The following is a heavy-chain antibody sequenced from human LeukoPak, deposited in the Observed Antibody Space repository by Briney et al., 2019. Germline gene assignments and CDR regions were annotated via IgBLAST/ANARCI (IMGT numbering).Heavy chain of an antibody. J-gene: IGHJ4*02. V-gene: IGHV3-7*01. D-gene: IGHD3-3*01. Sequence: GGSLRLSCADSGFTFSSYWMSWVRQAPGKGLEWVANIKQDGSEKYYVDSVRGRFTISRDNAKNSLYLQMNSLRAEDTAVYYCARDTEWLSRWGQGTLVTVSS. CDR2: IKQDGSEK. CDR3: ARDTEWLSR. CDR1: GFTFSSYW.